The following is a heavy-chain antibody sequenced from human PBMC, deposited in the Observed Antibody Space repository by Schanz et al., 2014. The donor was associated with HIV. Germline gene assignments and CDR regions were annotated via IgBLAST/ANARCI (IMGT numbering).Heavy chain of an antibody. J-gene: IGHJ4*02. Sequence: QVQLVRSGAEVKKPGASVKVSCKASGYTFTSQYMHWVRQAPGQGLEWMGLINPYDGSTSNAQKFQGRVTMTRDTSTSTVYMQLSSLTSDDTAVYYCARGDILTGLYPYYFDSWGQGTLVTVSS. CDR1: GYTFTSQY. D-gene: IGHD3-9*01. V-gene: IGHV1-46*01. CDR2: INPYDGST. CDR3: ARGDILTGLYPYYFDS.